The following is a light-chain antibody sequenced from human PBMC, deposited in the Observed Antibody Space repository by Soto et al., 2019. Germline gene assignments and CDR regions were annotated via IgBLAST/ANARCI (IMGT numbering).Light chain of an antibody. V-gene: IGLV2-11*01. CDR1: SSDVGDYNY. J-gene: IGLJ3*02. CDR3: CSDAGTYSWV. Sequence: QSALTQPRSVSGSPGQSITISCTGTSSDVGDYNYVSWYQQHPGKVPKLMIYDVSKRPSGVPDRFSGSKSGNTASLTISGLQAEDEADYYCCSDAGTYSWVFGGGTKLTVL. CDR2: DVS.